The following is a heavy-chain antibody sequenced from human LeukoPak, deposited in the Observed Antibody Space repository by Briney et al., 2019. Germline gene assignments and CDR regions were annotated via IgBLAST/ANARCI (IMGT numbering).Heavy chain of an antibody. CDR1: GFTFDDYG. D-gene: IGHD4-17*01. J-gene: IGHJ6*03. V-gene: IGHV3-20*04. CDR3: ARVMTTVTAYYYYYMDV. CDR2: INWNGGST. Sequence: PGGSLRLSCAASGFTFDDYGMSWVRQAPGKGLEWFSGINWNGGSTGYADSVKGRFTISRDNAKNSLYLQMNSLRAEDTALYYCARVMTTVTAYYYYYMDVWGKGTTVTVSS.